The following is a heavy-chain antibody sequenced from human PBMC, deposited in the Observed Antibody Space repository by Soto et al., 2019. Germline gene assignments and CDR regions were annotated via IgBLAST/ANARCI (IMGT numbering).Heavy chain of an antibody. Sequence: PSETLSLTCTVSGGSISSYYWSWIRQPPGKGLEWIGYIYYSGSTNYNPSLKSRVTTSVDTSKNQFSLKLSSVTAADTAVYYCARDVGSFDPWGQGTLVTVSS. CDR1: GGSISSYY. CDR2: IYYSGST. CDR3: ARDVGSFDP. D-gene: IGHD1-26*01. V-gene: IGHV4-59*01. J-gene: IGHJ5*02.